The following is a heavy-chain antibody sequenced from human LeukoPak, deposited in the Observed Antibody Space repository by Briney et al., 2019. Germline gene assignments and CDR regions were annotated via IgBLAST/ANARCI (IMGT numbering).Heavy chain of an antibody. D-gene: IGHD2-2*01. V-gene: IGHV4-59*01. CDR1: GGSISSYY. CDR3: ARGCSSTSCYSPFDY. Sequence: SSETLSLTCTVSGGSISSYYWSWIRQPPGKGLEWIGYIYYSGSTNYNPSLKSRVTISVDTSKNQFSLKLSSVTAADTAVYYCARGCSSTSCYSPFDYWGQGTLVTVSS. CDR2: IYYSGST. J-gene: IGHJ4*02.